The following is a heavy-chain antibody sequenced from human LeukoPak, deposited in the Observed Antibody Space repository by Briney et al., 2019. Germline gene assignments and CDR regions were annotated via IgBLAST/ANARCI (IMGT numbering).Heavy chain of an antibody. J-gene: IGHJ4*02. CDR3: ARGYYYDSSGYFEFDY. CDR2: IIPILGIA. V-gene: IGHV1-69*04. CDR1: GYTFTGYY. D-gene: IGHD3-22*01. Sequence: SVKVSCKASGYTFTGYYMHWVRQAPGQGLEWMGRIIPILGIANYAQKFQGRVTITADKSTSTAYMELSSLRSEDTAVYYCARGYYYDSSGYFEFDYWGQGTLVTVSS.